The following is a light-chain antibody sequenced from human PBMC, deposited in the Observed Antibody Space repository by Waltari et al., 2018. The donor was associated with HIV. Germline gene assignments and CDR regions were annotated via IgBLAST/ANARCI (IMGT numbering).Light chain of an antibody. J-gene: IGLJ2*01. CDR3: SSYTGSSAHVV. CDR2: EVS. V-gene: IGLV2-14*01. Sequence: QSALTQPASVSGSPGQSITISCTGTSSHVGGYDYSPRYQRTPGKAPKLMIYEVSNRPSGVSNRFSGSKTGNTASLTISGLQAEDEADYYCSSYTGSSAHVVFGGVSKLTVL. CDR1: SSHVGGYDY.